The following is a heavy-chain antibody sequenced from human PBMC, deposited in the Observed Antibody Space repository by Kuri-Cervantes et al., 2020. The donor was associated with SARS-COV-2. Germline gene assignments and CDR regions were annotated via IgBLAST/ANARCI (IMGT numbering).Heavy chain of an antibody. J-gene: IGHJ6*03. CDR1: GFTFSSYA. D-gene: IGHD3-3*01. CDR3: ARDHQYYDFWSGYFGTEGNYYYYYMDV. V-gene: IGHV3-64*02. CDR2: ISSNGGST. Sequence: GESLKISCAASGFTFSSYAMHWVRQAPGKGLEYVSAISSNGGSTYYADSVKGRFTISRDNAKNSLYLQMNSLRAEDTAVYYCARDHQYYDFWSGYFGTEGNYYYYYMDVWGKGTTVTVSS.